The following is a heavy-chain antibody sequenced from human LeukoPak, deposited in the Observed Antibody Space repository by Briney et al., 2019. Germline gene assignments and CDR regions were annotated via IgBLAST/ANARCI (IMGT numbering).Heavy chain of an antibody. Sequence: PSETLSLTCTVSGGSISSYYWSWIRQPPGKGLEWIGYIYYSGSTNYNPSLKSRVTISVDTSKNQFSLKLTSVTAADTVVYYCARGPKAYCGGDCYLDYWGQGTLVTVSS. CDR2: IYYSGST. CDR3: ARGPKAYCGGDCYLDY. V-gene: IGHV4-59*01. CDR1: GGSISSYY. D-gene: IGHD2-21*02. J-gene: IGHJ4*02.